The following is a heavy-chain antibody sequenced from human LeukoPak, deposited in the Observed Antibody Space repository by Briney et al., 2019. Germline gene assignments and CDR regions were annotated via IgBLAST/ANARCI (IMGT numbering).Heavy chain of an antibody. CDR2: ISSSSSHT. J-gene: IGHJ6*02. Sequence: PGGSLRLSCAASGFTFRDYYMSWIRQAPGKGLEWVSYISSSSSHTDYADSVKGRFTISRDNTENSLHLQMNSLRAEDTAVYYCARDQRHPYYYYSYGMDVWGQGTTVTVSS. CDR3: ARDQRHPYYYYSYGMDV. V-gene: IGHV3-11*05. D-gene: IGHD6-25*01. CDR1: GFTFRDYY.